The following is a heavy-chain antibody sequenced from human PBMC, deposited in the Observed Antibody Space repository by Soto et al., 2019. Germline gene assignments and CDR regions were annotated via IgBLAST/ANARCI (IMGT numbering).Heavy chain of an antibody. J-gene: IGHJ6*03. D-gene: IGHD2-15*01. CDR1: GGSFSGYY. V-gene: IGHV4-34*01. CDR3: ARVSRCSGGSCYVPVGHYYYYMDV. CDR2: INHSGST. Sequence: PSETLSLTCAVYGGSFSGYYWSWIRQPPGKGLEWIGEINHSGSTNYNPSLKSRVTISVDTSKNQFSLKLSSVTAADTAVYYCARVSRCSGGSCYVPVGHYYYYMDVWGKGTTVTVSS.